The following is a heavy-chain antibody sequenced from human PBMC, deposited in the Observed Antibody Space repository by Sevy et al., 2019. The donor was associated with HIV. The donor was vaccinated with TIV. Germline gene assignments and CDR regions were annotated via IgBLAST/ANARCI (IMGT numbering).Heavy chain of an antibody. V-gene: IGHV3-23*01. J-gene: IGHJ3*02. Sequence: GGSLRLSCAASGFTFSSYAMSWVRQAPGKGLEWVSAISGSGGSTYYADSVKGRFTISRDNSKNTLYLQMNSLRAEDTAVYYCAKRPYGDYVGGAFDIWVQVTMVTVSS. CDR3: AKRPYGDYVGGAFDI. D-gene: IGHD4-17*01. CDR1: GFTFSSYA. CDR2: ISGSGGST.